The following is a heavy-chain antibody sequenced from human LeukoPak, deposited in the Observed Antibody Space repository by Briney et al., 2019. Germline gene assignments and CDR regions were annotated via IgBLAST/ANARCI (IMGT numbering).Heavy chain of an antibody. J-gene: IGHJ3*02. Sequence: GGSLRLSCAASGFTFSSYAIHWVRQAPGKGLEWVAVISFDGTDAFYADSVKGRFTISRDNSKNTLYLQMDSLRAEDTAVYYCAKGRTYYYDSSGYYSAFDIWGQGTMVTVSS. CDR1: GFTFSSYA. D-gene: IGHD3-22*01. CDR2: ISFDGTDA. V-gene: IGHV3-30*04. CDR3: AKGRTYYYDSSGYYSAFDI.